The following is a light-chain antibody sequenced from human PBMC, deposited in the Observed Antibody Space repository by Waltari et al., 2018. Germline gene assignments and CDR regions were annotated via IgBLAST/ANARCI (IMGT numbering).Light chain of an antibody. V-gene: IGKV2-29*02. CDR3: MQGIHLRT. CDR1: QSLLHSDGQTY. Sequence: DIVMTQTPLSLSVTPGQPASISFKSSQSLLHSDGQTYLSWYRQKEGQSPQLLIYDGPSRLSGVPDRVSGSGSGTDFTLKISRVEAEDVGVYYCMQGIHLRTFGQGTKVEI. J-gene: IGKJ1*01. CDR2: DGP.